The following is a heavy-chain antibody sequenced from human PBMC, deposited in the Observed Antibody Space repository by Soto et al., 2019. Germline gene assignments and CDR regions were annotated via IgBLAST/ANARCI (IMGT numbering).Heavy chain of an antibody. V-gene: IGHV5-51*01. D-gene: IGHD6-13*01. Sequence: GESLKISCNGSGYSFTSYWICWVRQMPWKGLEWMGIIYPGDSDTRYSPSFQGQVTISADKSISTAYLQWSSLKASDTAMYYCARWYSSSWYVDYYGMDVWGQGTTVTVSS. CDR2: IYPGDSDT. CDR1: GYSFTSYW. CDR3: ARWYSSSWYVDYYGMDV. J-gene: IGHJ6*02.